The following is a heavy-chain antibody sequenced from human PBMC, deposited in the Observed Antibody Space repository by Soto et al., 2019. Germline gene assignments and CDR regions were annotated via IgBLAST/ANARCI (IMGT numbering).Heavy chain of an antibody. CDR1: GFTFSDHY. V-gene: IGHV3-72*01. Sequence: EVQLVESGGGLVQPGGSLRLSCAASGFTFSDHYMDWVRQAPGKGLEWVGRTRNKANSYSTEYAASVKGRFTISRDDSKNSLYLQMNSLKTQDTAVYYCARVALSGDPRKDSDYWGQGTLVTVSS. CDR3: ARVALSGDPRKDSDY. J-gene: IGHJ4*02. D-gene: IGHD4-17*01. CDR2: TRNKANSYST.